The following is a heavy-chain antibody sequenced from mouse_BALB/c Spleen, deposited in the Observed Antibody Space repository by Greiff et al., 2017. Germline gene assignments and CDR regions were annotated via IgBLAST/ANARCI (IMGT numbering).Heavy chain of an antibody. V-gene: IGHV5-4*02. D-gene: IGHD2-12*01. J-gene: IGHJ2*01. Sequence: EVQRVESGGGLVKPGGSLKLSCAASGFTFSDYYMYWVRQTPEKRLEWVATISDGGSYTYYPDSVKGRFTISRDNAKNNLYLQMSSLKSEDTAMYYCARGRYSFDYWGQGTTLTVSS. CDR3: ARGRYSFDY. CDR1: GFTFSDYY. CDR2: ISDGGSYT.